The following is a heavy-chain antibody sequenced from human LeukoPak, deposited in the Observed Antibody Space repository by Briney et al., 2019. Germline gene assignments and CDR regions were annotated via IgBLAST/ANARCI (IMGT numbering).Heavy chain of an antibody. Sequence: SETLSLTCTVSGGSISSYYWSWIRQPPGKGLEWIGYIYYSGSTNYNPSLKSRVTISVDTSKNQFSLKLSSVTAADTAVYHCARGGYSYGYEMDIWGQGTMVTVSS. D-gene: IGHD5-18*01. J-gene: IGHJ3*02. V-gene: IGHV4-59*01. CDR3: ARGGYSYGYEMDI. CDR2: IYYSGST. CDR1: GGSISSYY.